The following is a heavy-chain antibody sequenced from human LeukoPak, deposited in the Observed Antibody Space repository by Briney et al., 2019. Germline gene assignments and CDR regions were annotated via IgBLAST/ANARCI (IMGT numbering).Heavy chain of an antibody. CDR2: IHYSGSI. CDR1: GGSISSYY. CDR3: ARQRIAVAGYFDY. V-gene: IGHV4-59*08. Sequence: SETLSLTCTVSGGSISSYYWSWIRQPPGKGLEWIGYIHYSGSINYNPSLKSRVTISVDTSKNQFSLKLSSVTAADTAVYYCARQRIAVAGYFDYWGQGTLVTVSS. J-gene: IGHJ4*02. D-gene: IGHD6-19*01.